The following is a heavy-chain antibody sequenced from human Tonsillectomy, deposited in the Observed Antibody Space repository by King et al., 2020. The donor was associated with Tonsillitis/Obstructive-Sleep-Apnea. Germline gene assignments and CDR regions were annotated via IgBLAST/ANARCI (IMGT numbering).Heavy chain of an antibody. CDR2: ISSSSSTI. D-gene: IGHD3-3*01. CDR3: ARLRLLDWLSNYSYYYYMDV. V-gene: IGHV3-48*02. CDR1: GFTISSYS. J-gene: IGHJ6*03. Sequence: LVESGGGLVQPGGSLRLSCAASGFTISSYSMNWVRQAPGKGLEWVSYISSSSSTIYYADSVKGRFTISRDNAKNSLYLQMNSLRDEDTAVYYCARLRLLDWLSNYSYYYYMDVWGKGTTVTVSS.